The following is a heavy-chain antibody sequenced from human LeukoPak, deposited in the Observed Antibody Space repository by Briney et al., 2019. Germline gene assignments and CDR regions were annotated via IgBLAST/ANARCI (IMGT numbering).Heavy chain of an antibody. V-gene: IGHV3-23*01. J-gene: IGHJ5*02. CDR2: ISGSGGST. CDR3: AKGDIHPKWLLLRA. D-gene: IGHD3-22*01. Sequence: GGSLRLSCAASGFTFSSYAMSWVRQAPGKGLEWVSAISGSGGSTYYADSVKGRFTISRDNSKNTLYLQMNSLRAEDTAVYYCAKGDIHPKWLLLRAWGRGTLVTVSS. CDR1: GFTFSSYA.